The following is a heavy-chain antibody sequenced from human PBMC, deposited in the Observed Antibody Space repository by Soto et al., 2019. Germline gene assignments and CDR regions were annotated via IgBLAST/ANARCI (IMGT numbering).Heavy chain of an antibody. CDR1: GGSISRNSYF. CDR2: IYYTGSP. CDR3: ARSKGETGLDY. J-gene: IGHJ4*02. D-gene: IGHD3-9*01. V-gene: IGHV4-39*01. Sequence: KTSETLSLTCTVSGGSISRNSYFWDWIRQPPGKGLEWIGSIYYTGSPYYNSSLKSRVTISVDTSKNQFSLKLSSVTAADTAVYYCARSKGETGLDYWGQGTLVTVSS.